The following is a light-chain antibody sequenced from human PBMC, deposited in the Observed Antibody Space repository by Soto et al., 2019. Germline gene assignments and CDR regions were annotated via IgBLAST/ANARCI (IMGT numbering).Light chain of an antibody. J-gene: IGKJ4*01. CDR3: QQYNDWPLT. Sequence: EIVMTQSPATLSVSPGERATLSCRASQSVSSNLAWYQQKPGQAPSLLIYDISARATGIPTRFSGSGSGTEFTLTISSLQSEDFVVYYCQQYNDWPLTFGGGTKVVIK. V-gene: IGKV3D-15*01. CDR2: DIS. CDR1: QSVSSN.